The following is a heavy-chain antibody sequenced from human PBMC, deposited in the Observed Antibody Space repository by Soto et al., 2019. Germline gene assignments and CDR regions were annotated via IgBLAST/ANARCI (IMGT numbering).Heavy chain of an antibody. CDR2: IYYSGST. J-gene: IGHJ6*02. V-gene: IGHV4-61*01. CDR3: ARQGFGAIHGLVDV. D-gene: IGHD3-10*01. Sequence: ETLSLTCTVSGVSISSPHHNWSWIRQYPGKGLEWIGYIYYSGSTNYNPSLKSRVTISVDTSKNQFSLKLSSVTAADTALYYCARQGFGAIHGLVDVWAQGTTVTVSS. CDR1: GVSISSPHHN.